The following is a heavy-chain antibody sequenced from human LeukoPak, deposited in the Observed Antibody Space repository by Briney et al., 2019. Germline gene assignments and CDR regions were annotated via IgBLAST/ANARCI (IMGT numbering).Heavy chain of an antibody. CDR1: GGSISRYY. Sequence: SETLSLTCTVSGGSISRYYWSWIRQPAGKGLKWIGRIYTSGSTNYNPSLKSRVTMSVDTSKNQFSLKLSSVTAADTAVYYCARDLASKGSDAFDIWGQGTMVTVSS. J-gene: IGHJ3*02. V-gene: IGHV4-4*07. D-gene: IGHD2-21*01. CDR2: IYTSGST. CDR3: ARDLASKGSDAFDI.